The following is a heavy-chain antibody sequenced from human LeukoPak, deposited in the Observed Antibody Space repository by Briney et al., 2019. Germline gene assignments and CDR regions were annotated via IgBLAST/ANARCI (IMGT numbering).Heavy chain of an antibody. CDR3: ASSGLADYAFDN. D-gene: IGHD2-15*01. V-gene: IGHV4-59*11. J-gene: IGHJ3*02. CDR1: GGSISSHY. CDR2: IYYSGST. Sequence: SETLSLTCTVSGGSISSHYWSWIRQPPGKGLEWIGYIYYSGSTNYNPSLKRRVTISVDTAKNQFSPNLSSVTAADTAVYYCASSGLADYAFDNWGQGTMVTVSS.